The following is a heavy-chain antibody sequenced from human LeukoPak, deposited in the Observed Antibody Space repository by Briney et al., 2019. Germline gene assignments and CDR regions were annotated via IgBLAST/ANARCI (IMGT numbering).Heavy chain of an antibody. CDR1: GGSFSGYY. CDR2: INHSGST. CDR3: ASYDYGDSDY. D-gene: IGHD4-17*01. V-gene: IGHV4-34*01. J-gene: IGHJ4*02. Sequence: SETLSLTCAVYGGSFSGYYWSWIRQPPGKGLEWIGEINHSGSTNYNPSLKSRVTISVDTSKNQFSLKLSSVTAADTAVYYCASYDYGDSDYWGQGTLVTVSS.